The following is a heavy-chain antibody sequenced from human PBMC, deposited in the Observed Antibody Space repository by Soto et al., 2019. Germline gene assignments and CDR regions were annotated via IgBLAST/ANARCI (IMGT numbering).Heavy chain of an antibody. CDR1: GYTLTGYD. J-gene: IGHJ4*02. Sequence: ASLKVSCKASGYTLTGYDMALVRQAPGHRLEWLGWINAGNGETRYAQEFQDRVTITMGTSASTTYMELSSLRSEDTSVYYCARDYRSSWDYWGQGTLVTVSS. CDR3: ARDYRSSWDY. CDR2: INAGNGET. D-gene: IGHD6-13*01. V-gene: IGHV1-3*01.